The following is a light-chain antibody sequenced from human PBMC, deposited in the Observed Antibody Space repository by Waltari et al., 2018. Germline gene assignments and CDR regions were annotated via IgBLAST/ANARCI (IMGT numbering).Light chain of an antibody. CDR1: SRDVGSYKL. V-gene: IGLV2-23*01. CDR2: EGS. Sequence: QSALTQPASVSGSPGQSITISCTGTSRDVGSYKLVSWYQQHPGKAPKLMIYEGSKRPSGVSNRFSGSKSGNTASLTISGLQAEDEADYYCCSYAGSSFWVFGGGTKLTVL. J-gene: IGLJ3*02. CDR3: CSYAGSSFWV.